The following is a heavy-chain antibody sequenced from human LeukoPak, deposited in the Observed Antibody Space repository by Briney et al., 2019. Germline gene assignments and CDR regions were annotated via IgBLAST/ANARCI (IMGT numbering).Heavy chain of an antibody. CDR2: INPNSGGT. D-gene: IGHD4-17*01. V-gene: IGHV1-2*02. J-gene: IGHJ4*02. Sequence: ASVKVSCKASGYTFTSYYMHWVRQAPGQGLEWMGWINPNSGGTNYAQKFQGRVTMTRDTSISTAYMELSRLRSDDTAVYYCARRSTYGDYFDYWGQGTLVTVSS. CDR1: GYTFTSYY. CDR3: ARRSTYGDYFDY.